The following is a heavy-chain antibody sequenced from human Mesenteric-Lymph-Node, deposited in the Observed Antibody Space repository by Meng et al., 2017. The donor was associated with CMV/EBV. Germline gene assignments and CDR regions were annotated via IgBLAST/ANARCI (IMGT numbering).Heavy chain of an antibody. J-gene: IGHJ4*02. CDR1: GFTFSSYS. V-gene: IGHV3-21*01. CDR3: ARQRGGYCSGADCYSLQATLDY. CDR2: ISSSSSYI. D-gene: IGHD2-15*01. Sequence: GESLKISCAASGFTFSSYSMNWVRQAPGKGLEWVSSISSSSSYIYYADSVKGRFTISRDNAKNSLYLQMNSLRVEDTAVYFCARQRGGYCSGADCYSLQATLDYWGQGTLVTVSS.